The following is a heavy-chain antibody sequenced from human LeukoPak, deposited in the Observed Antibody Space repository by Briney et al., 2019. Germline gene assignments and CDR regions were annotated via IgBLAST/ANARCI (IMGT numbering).Heavy chain of an antibody. J-gene: IGHJ4*02. CDR1: GGSISSNTYY. D-gene: IGHD5-18*01. V-gene: IGHV4-39*07. CDR3: ARDYQGGYGDKTVDY. CDR2: IYYSGST. Sequence: PSETLSLTCTVSGGSISSNTYYWGWIRQPPGKGLEWIGSIYYSGSTYCNPSLKSRVTISVDTSKNQFSLKLSSVTAADTAVYYCARDYQGGYGDKTVDYWGQGTLVTVSS.